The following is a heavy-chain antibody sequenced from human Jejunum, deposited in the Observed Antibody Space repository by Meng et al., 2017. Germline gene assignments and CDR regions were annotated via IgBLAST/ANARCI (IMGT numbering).Heavy chain of an antibody. Sequence: QIQLQQSGPGLVNPSQTLSLTCAISGVSDSSNSAGWNWIRQSPSRGLEWLGRTYYRSKWYIDYAVSVKSRITINPDTSKNQFSLHLNSVTPEDTAVYYCAGGGLVRSTRGYFDYWGQGTLVTVSS. CDR3: AGGGLVRSTRGYFDY. CDR2: TYYRSKWYI. J-gene: IGHJ4*02. CDR1: GVSDSSNSAG. V-gene: IGHV6-1*01. D-gene: IGHD1-26*01.